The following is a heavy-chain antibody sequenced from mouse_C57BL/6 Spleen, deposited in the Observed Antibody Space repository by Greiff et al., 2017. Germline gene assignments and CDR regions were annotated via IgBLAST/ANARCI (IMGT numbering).Heavy chain of an antibody. CDR3: ARNYYGSSPYYFDY. J-gene: IGHJ2*01. CDR2: ISSGSSTI. V-gene: IGHV5-17*01. D-gene: IGHD1-1*01. CDR1: GFTFSDYG. Sequence: CGGGLVKPGGSLKLSCAASGFTFSDYGMHWVRQAPEKGLEWVAYISSGSSTIYYADTVKGRFTISRDNAKNTLFLQMTSLRSEDTAMYYCARNYYGSSPYYFDYWGQGTTLTVSS.